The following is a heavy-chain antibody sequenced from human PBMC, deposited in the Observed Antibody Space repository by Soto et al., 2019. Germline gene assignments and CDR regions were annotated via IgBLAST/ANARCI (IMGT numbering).Heavy chain of an antibody. Sequence: SETLSLTCSVSGASISSYYWSWIRQPPGKGLEWIGYIYYSGGTTYNPSLQNRVTISLDTSKNLFSLKVTSVTAADTAVYYCARDLHYGGSLAWFDPWGQGTPVPVSS. CDR1: GASISSYY. CDR3: ARDLHYGGSLAWFDP. J-gene: IGHJ5*02. D-gene: IGHD2-15*01. V-gene: IGHV4-59*01. CDR2: IYYSGGT.